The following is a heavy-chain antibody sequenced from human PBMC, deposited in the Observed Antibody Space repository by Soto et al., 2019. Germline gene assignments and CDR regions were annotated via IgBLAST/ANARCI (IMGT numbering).Heavy chain of an antibody. CDR2: INHRGST. Sequence: QVQLQQWGAGLLKPSETLSLTCAVYGGSFSGHYWSWIRQYPGKGLEWIAEINHRGSTNYNPSLKSRVTMSGDTSKNRFSLRLGSVTAADTAVYYWARGYPRSIIWTALATSYWFDSWGQGGLVTVSS. CDR1: GGSFSGHY. CDR3: ARGYPRSIIWTALATSYWFDS. J-gene: IGHJ5*01. V-gene: IGHV4-34*01. D-gene: IGHD2-21*02.